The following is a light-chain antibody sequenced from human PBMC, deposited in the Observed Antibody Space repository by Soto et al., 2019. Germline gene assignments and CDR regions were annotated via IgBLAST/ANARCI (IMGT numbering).Light chain of an antibody. CDR1: QSSKTY. CDR3: QQCFGTPRT. CDR2: DAT. J-gene: IGKJ1*01. Sequence: DIQMTQSPSSLSASVGDRVTITCRASQSSKTYVNWYQHKPGKAANLLVHDATTLQSGVPSRFSGCGSGTDFALIISSLQPEDFATYYCQQCFGTPRTFGQGTKVDIK. V-gene: IGKV1-39*01.